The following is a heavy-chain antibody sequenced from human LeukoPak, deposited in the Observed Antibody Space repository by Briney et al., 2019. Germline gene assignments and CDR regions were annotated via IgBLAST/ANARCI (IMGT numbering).Heavy chain of an antibody. J-gene: IGHJ3*02. CDR3: ARVRIVATAYDAFDI. V-gene: IGHV1-2*02. CDR1: GYTFTGYY. Sequence: ASVKVSCKASGYTFTGYYMHWVRQAPGQGVEWMGWINPNSGGTNYAQKFQGRVTLTRDTSISTAYMELTGLRSDDTTVYYCARVRIVATAYDAFDIWGQGTMVTVSS. CDR2: INPNSGGT. D-gene: IGHD5-12*01.